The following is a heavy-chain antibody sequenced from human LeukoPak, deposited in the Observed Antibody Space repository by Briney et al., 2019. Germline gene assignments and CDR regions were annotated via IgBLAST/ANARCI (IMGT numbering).Heavy chain of an antibody. CDR2: ISSSGSTI. CDR3: ARHSLAPYFDY. J-gene: IGHJ4*02. CDR1: GFTFSDYY. V-gene: IGHV3-11*01. Sequence: GGSLRLSCAASGFTFSDYYMSWIRKAPGKGLEWVSYISSSGSTIYYADSVKGRFTISRDNAKNSLYLQMNSLRAEDTAVYYCARHSLAPYFDYWGQGTLVTASS.